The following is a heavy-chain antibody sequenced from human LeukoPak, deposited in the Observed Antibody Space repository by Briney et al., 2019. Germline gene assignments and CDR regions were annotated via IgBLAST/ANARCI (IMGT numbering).Heavy chain of an antibody. D-gene: IGHD2-8*02. J-gene: IGHJ4*02. CDR2: INHSGST. CDR1: GGSFSGYY. Sequence: SETLSLTSAVYGGSFSGYYWSWIRQPPGKGLEWIGEINHSGSTNYSPSLKSRVTISVDTSKNQFSLKVSSVTAADTAVYYCARVSSGGPRDYFDYWGQGTLVTVSS. V-gene: IGHV4-34*01. CDR3: ARVSSGGPRDYFDY.